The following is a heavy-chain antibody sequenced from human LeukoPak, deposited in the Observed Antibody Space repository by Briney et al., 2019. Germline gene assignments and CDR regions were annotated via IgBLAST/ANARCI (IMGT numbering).Heavy chain of an antibody. V-gene: IGHV6-1*01. D-gene: IGHD3-16*02. CDR1: GDSVSSNSAA. CDR2: TYYRSKWYN. CDR3: ARDRPPGVICYYYGMDV. Sequence: SQTLSLTCAISGDSVSSNSAAWNWIRQSPSRGLEWLGRTYYRSKWYNDYAVSVKSRITINPDTSKNQFSLQLNSVTPEDTAVYYCARDRPPGVICYYYGMDVWGQGTTVTVSS. J-gene: IGHJ6*02.